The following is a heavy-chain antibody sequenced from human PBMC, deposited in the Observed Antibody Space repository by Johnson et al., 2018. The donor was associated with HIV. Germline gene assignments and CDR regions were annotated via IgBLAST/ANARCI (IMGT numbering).Heavy chain of an antibody. J-gene: IGHJ3*02. CDR1: GFTFSSYA. Sequence: VQPVESGEGVVQPGKSLRLFCAASGFTFSSYAMHWVRQAPGKGLEWVSSISSSGDRTSYADSVKGRFTISRDNSKTTLYLQMNSLRDEDTAVYYCANSLLLDAFNIWGQGTMVTVSS. CDR2: ISSSGDRT. V-gene: IGHV3-23*04. CDR3: ANSLLLDAFNI.